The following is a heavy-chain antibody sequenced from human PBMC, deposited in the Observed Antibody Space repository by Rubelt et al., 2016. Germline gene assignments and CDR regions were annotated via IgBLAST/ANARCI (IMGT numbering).Heavy chain of an antibody. CDR1: A. Sequence: AWNWIRQSPSRGLEWLGRTYYRSTWYTDYALSVKGRITINTDTSTNQFSLHLRSVTPEDTAVYYCARDQYGANSAYFHYWGQGALVTVSS. CDR3: ARDQYGANSAYFHY. CDR2: TYYRSTWYT. V-gene: IGHV6-1*01. J-gene: IGHJ4*02. D-gene: IGHD4-23*01.